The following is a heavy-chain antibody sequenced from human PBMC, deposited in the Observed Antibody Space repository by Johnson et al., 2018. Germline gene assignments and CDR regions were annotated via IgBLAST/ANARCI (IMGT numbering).Heavy chain of an antibody. CDR1: GFTFSSYG. J-gene: IGHJ6*02. V-gene: IGHV3-30*18. Sequence: QVRLLESGGGVLQPGRSLRRSCEASGFTFSSYGMLWFRQAPGKGLEWVAVISYDGITKYCANSVKRHSPMSRDNPTNTVFLQMTILRDAYTAVYYCAKGRTIAGRPYYNFYYGMDVWGQGTMVTVSS. CDR3: AKGRTIAGRPYYNFYYGMDV. D-gene: IGHD6-6*01. CDR2: ISYDGITK.